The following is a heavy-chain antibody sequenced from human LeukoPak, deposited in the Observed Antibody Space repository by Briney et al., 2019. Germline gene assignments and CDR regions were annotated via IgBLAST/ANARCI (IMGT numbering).Heavy chain of an antibody. CDR3: ARSTKGSMVTRIDY. CDR1: GGSISSYY. V-gene: IGHV4-59*01. CDR2: IYYSGST. D-gene: IGHD3-10*01. Sequence: SETLSLTCTVSGGSISSYYWSWIRQPPGKGLEWIGYIYYSGSTNYNPSLKSRVTISVDTSKNQFSLKLSSVTAADTAVYYCARSTKGSMVTRIDYWGQGTLVTVSS. J-gene: IGHJ4*02.